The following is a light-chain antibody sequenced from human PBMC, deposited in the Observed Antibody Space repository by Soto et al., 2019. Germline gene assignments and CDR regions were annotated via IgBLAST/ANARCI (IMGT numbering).Light chain of an antibody. CDR2: GAS. CDR3: QQYGSWT. CDR1: QSVSSN. Sequence: EIVLTQSPATVSVSPGERATLSCRASQSVSSNLAWYQQKPGQAPRLLIYGASSRATGIPDRFSGSGSGTDFTLTISRLEPEDFAVYYCQQYGSWTFGQGTKVDIK. J-gene: IGKJ1*01. V-gene: IGKV3-20*01.